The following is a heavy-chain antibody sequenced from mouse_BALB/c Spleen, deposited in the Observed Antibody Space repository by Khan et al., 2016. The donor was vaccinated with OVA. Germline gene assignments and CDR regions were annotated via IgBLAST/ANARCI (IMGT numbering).Heavy chain of an antibody. Sequence: VQLKPSGPELVKHGASVKISCKASGYSFTGYFMNWVMQSHGKSLEWIGRINPHIGETFYNQKFKGKAILTVDESSSTVHMELRSLASEDSAVYYCARKNGSDFDYWGQGTTLTVSS. CDR2: INPHIGET. CDR3: ARKNGSDFDY. V-gene: IGHV1-20*02. D-gene: IGHD1-1*01. CDR1: GYSFTGYF. J-gene: IGHJ2*01.